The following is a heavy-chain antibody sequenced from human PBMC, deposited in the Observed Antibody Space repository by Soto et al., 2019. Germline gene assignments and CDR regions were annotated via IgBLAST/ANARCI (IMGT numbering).Heavy chain of an antibody. CDR3: ARDISAPYDSSGDYYGPWFDP. V-gene: IGHV4-31*03. J-gene: IGHJ5*02. CDR2: IYYSGST. CDR1: GGSISSGGYY. Sequence: QVQLQESGPGLVKPSQTLSLTCTVSGGSISSGGYYWSWIRQHPGKGLEWIGYIYYSGSTYYNPSLKSRVTISVDTSNNQFSLKLSSVTAEDTAVYYCARDISAPYDSSGDYYGPWFDPWGQGTLDTFSS. D-gene: IGHD3-22*01.